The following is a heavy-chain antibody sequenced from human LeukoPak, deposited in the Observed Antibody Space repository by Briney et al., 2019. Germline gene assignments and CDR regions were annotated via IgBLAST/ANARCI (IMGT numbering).Heavy chain of an antibody. CDR2: IIPIFGTA. V-gene: IGHV1-69*13. CDR1: GGTFSSYA. D-gene: IGHD3-3*01. CDR3: AKRSHDFWSGYYYFDY. Sequence: SVKVSCKASGGTFSSYAISWVRQAPGQGLEWMGGIIPIFGTANYAQKFQGRVTITADESTSTAYMELSSLRSEDTAVYYCAKRSHDFWSGYYYFDYWGQGTLVTVSS. J-gene: IGHJ4*02.